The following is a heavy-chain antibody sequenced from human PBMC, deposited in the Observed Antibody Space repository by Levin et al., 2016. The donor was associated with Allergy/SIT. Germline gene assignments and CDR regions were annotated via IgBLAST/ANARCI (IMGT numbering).Heavy chain of an antibody. Sequence: GESLKISCAVSGFTFSTYWMSWVRQAPGKGLEWVASIKQDGSQKHFVDSVKGRFTISRDNAKNSLYLQLNTLRAEDTAVYYCARERASGAFDMVGSRDNGHRVF. V-gene: IGHV3-7*03. CDR1: GFTFSTYW. CDR3: ARERASGAFDM. CDR2: IKQDGSQK. J-gene: IGHJ3*02. D-gene: IGHD6-19*01.